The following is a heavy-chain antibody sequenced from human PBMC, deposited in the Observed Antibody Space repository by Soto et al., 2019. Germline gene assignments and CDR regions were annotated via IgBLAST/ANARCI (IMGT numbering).Heavy chain of an antibody. Sequence: GGSLRLSCAASGFTVSSNYMSWVRQAPGKGLEWVSVIYSGGSTYYADSVKGRFTISRDNSKNTLYLQMNSLRAEDTAVYYCATNSRIAAFELDYWGQETLVTVSS. CDR1: GFTVSSNY. V-gene: IGHV3-53*01. CDR2: IYSGGST. D-gene: IGHD6-6*01. CDR3: ATNSRIAAFELDY. J-gene: IGHJ4*02.